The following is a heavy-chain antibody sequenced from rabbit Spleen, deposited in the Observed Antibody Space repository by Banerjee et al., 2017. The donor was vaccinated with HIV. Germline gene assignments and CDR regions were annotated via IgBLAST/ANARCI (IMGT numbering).Heavy chain of an antibody. V-gene: IGHV1S45*01. CDR1: GFSFSSYYY. CDR3: ARRTDYSIYRYAYFNL. CDR2: IYTSSGST. D-gene: IGHD6-1*01. Sequence: QEQLVESGGGLVQPGASLTLTCTASGFSFSSYYYMCWVRQAPGKGLEWIACIYTSSGSTYYASWVNGRFSISKTSSTTVTLQMTSLTAADTATYFCARRTDYSIYRYAYFNLWGPGTLVTVS. J-gene: IGHJ4*01.